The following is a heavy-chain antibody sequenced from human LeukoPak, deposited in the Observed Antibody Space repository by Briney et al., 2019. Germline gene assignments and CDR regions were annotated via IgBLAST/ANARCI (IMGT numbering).Heavy chain of an antibody. CDR1: GVSISSSNW. CDR2: IYHSGST. D-gene: IGHD2-15*01. Sequence: SETLSLTCAVSGVSISSSNWWSWVRQPPGKGLEWIGQIYHSGSTNYNPSLKSRVTISVDKSKNQFSLKLRSVTAADTAVYYCARPLSLGYCSGGSCYGRGAWFDRWGQGTLVTVSS. CDR3: ARPLSLGYCSGGSCYGRGAWFDR. V-gene: IGHV4-4*02. J-gene: IGHJ5*02.